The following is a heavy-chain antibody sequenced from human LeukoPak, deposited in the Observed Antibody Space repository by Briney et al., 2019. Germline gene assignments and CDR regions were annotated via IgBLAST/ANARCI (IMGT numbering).Heavy chain of an antibody. V-gene: IGHV3-20*01. CDR2: INWNGGTT. CDR3: ARVHSYDSTRGYYFDY. D-gene: IGHD3-22*01. Sequence: PGGSLRLSCAASGFAFDDYGMSWVRQAPGKGLEWVSGINWNGGTTGYVDSVRGRFTISRDNSKNSLYPQMNTLRAGDTALYHCARVHSYDSTRGYYFDYWGQGTLVTVSS. J-gene: IGHJ4*02. CDR1: GFAFDDYG.